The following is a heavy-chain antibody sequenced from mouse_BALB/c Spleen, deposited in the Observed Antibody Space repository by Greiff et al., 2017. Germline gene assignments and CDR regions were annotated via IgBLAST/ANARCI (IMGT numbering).Heavy chain of an antibody. D-gene: IGHD2-14*01. Sequence: EVQGVESGGGLVQPGGSLKLSCAASGFTFSSYGMSWVRQTPDKRLELVATINSNGGSTYYPDSVKGRFTISRDNAKNTLYLQMSSLKSEDTAMFYCARDRVRDAMDYWGQGTSVTVSS. CDR1: GFTFSSYG. J-gene: IGHJ4*01. CDR3: ARDRVRDAMDY. V-gene: IGHV5-6-3*01. CDR2: INSNGGST.